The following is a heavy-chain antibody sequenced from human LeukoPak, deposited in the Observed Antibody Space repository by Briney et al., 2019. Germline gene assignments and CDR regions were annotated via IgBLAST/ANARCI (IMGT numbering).Heavy chain of an antibody. J-gene: IGHJ1*01. CDR3: TKDQGSGWPAEHFQH. V-gene: IGHV3-23*01. CDR2: ISGSGGST. CDR1: GFTFSNYG. D-gene: IGHD6-19*01. Sequence: GGSLRLSCAASGFTFSNYGMSWVRQAPGKGLEWVSGISGSGGSTYYADSVKGRFTISRDNSKNTVYLQMNSLRAEDTAVYFCTKDQGSGWPAEHFQHWGQGTLVTVSS.